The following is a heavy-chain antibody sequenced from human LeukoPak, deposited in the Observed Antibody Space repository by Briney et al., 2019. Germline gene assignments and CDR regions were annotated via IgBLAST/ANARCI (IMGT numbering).Heavy chain of an antibody. J-gene: IGHJ4*02. CDR3: AISRMVRGPLDY. D-gene: IGHD3-10*01. CDR2: IYYSGST. CDR1: GGSISSGDYY. Sequence: PSQTLSLTCTVSGGSISSGDYYWSWIRQPPGKGLEWIGYIYYSGSTYYNPSLKSRVTISVDTSKNQFSLKLSSVTAADTAVYYCAISRMVRGPLDYWGQGTLVTVSS. V-gene: IGHV4-30-4*08.